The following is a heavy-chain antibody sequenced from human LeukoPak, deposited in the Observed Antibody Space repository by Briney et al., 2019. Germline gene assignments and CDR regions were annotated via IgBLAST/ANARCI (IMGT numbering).Heavy chain of an antibody. Sequence: GGSLRLSCRGSGFTFSSYDMSWVRQAPGKGLEWVANMDPSGSQKRYVDSVKGRFTISKDNPGTSLYLDMNSLRAEDTAIYYCAIWTSGNSWGQGTLVTVSS. V-gene: IGHV3-7*01. CDR2: MDPSGSQK. CDR1: GFTFSSYD. J-gene: IGHJ4*02. CDR3: AIWTSGNS. D-gene: IGHD1-1*01.